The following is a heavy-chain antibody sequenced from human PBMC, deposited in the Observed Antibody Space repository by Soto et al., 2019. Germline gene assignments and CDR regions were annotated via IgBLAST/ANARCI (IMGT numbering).Heavy chain of an antibody. CDR2: ISGGGGTR. Sequence: GGSLRLSCAASGFTFSSYAVSWVRQAPGKGLEWVSAISGGGGTRYYADSMKGRFTISRDNSKNTLSLQMNSLRVDDTAIYYCAKSRGDYYYYYMDVWGKGTTVTVSS. CDR3: AKSRGDYYYYYMDV. J-gene: IGHJ6*03. CDR1: GFTFSSYA. V-gene: IGHV3-23*01.